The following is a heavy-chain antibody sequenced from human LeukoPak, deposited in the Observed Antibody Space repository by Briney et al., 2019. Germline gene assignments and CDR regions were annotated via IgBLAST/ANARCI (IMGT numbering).Heavy chain of an antibody. CDR3: ARDPNGDYIGAFDM. D-gene: IGHD4-17*01. Sequence: GGSLRLSCTASGFPFSAYAMMWVRKAPGKGPEGVSAIRGGGGSAFYADSVKGRFTISRDNSKYTLFLQMNSLRAEDTAVYYCARDPNGDYIGAFDMWGPGTMVTVSS. CDR2: IRGGGGSA. CDR1: GFPFSAYA. J-gene: IGHJ3*02. V-gene: IGHV3-23*01.